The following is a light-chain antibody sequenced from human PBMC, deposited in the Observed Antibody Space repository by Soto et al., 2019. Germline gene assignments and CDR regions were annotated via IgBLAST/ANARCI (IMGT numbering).Light chain of an antibody. CDR1: QDIRNE. CDR2: AAS. J-gene: IGKJ1*01. V-gene: IGKV1-6*02. Sequence: IQMTQSPSSLSASVGDTVTITCRASQDIRNELGWYQQKPGTAPKFLIYAASSLHSGVPSRFSSSGSGTDLTRIISGLQPEDFATYYCLQERGYPRTFGQGTKVDIK. CDR3: LQERGYPRT.